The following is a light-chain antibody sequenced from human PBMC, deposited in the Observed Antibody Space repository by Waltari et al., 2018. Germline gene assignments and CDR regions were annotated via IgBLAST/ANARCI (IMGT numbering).Light chain of an antibody. J-gene: IGLJ3*02. CDR2: DVS. V-gene: IGLV2-23*02. CDR1: SSDVGGYKY. Sequence: QSALTQPASVSGSPGQSSTISCTRTSSDVGGYKYVSWYQQHPSKAPKLIIYDVSKRPSGVSNRFSGSKSGNTASLTISGLQAEDEADYYCCSYAGSSTWVFGGGTKLTVL. CDR3: CSYAGSSTWV.